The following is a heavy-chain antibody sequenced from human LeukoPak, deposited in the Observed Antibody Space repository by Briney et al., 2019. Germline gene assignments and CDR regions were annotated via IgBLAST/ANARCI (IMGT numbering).Heavy chain of an antibody. D-gene: IGHD3/OR15-3a*01. CDR2: IRRDGSET. J-gene: IGHJ5*02. V-gene: IGHV3-7*01. CDR3: ARGLGWLHS. CDR1: GFTFSNYW. Sequence: PGGSLTLSCAASGFTFSNYWMTWVRRAPGKGLEWVANIRRDGSETHYVDSVMGRFTISRDNAKNSLFLQMNSLRAEDTAVYYCARGLGWLHSWGQGTLVTVSS.